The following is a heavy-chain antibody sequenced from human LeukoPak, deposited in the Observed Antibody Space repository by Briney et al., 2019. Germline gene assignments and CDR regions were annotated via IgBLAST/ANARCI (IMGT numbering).Heavy chain of an antibody. J-gene: IGHJ4*02. D-gene: IGHD3-9*01. CDR2: INACNSNT. Sequence: AASVKVSCKASGYTFTSYSISWVRQAPGQGLEWMGWINACNSNTNYAQKLQGRVTMTTDTSTSTAYMELRSLRSDDTAVYYCARAYYDILSGYYSNWGQGTLVAVSS. CDR3: ARAYYDILSGYYSN. V-gene: IGHV1-18*04. CDR1: GYTFTSYS.